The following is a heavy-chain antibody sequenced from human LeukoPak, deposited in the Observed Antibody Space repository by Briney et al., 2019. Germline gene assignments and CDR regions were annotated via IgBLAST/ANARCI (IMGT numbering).Heavy chain of an antibody. Sequence: SETLSLTCTVSGGSISSSSYYWGWIRQPPGKGLEWIGSIYYSGSTYYNPSLKSRVTISVDTSKNQFSLKLSSVTAADTAVYYCARAPLVIVGTTTFDCWGQGTLVTVPS. D-gene: IGHD1-26*01. CDR1: GGSISSSSYY. CDR3: ARAPLVIVGTTTFDC. J-gene: IGHJ4*02. V-gene: IGHV4-39*01. CDR2: IYYSGST.